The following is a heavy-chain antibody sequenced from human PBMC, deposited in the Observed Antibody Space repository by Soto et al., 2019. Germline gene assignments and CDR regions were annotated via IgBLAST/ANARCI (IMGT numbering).Heavy chain of an antibody. CDR3: ARALREDVPIPGGYYYYGMDV. CDR2: IIPIFGTA. V-gene: IGHV1-69*12. J-gene: IGHJ6*02. Sequence: QVQLVQSGAEVKKPGSSVKVSCKASGGTFSSYAISWVRQAPGQGLEWMGGIIPIFGTANYAQKFQGRVTITADVATSTAYMELSSQGSEDTAVYYCARALREDVPIPGGYYYYGMDVWGQGTTVTVSS. CDR1: GGTFSSYA. D-gene: IGHD3-10*02.